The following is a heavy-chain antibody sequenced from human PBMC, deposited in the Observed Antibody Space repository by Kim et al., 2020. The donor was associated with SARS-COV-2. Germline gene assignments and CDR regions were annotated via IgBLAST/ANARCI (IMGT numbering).Heavy chain of an antibody. V-gene: IGHV3-23*01. CDR1: GFTFSNYA. CDR2: ISAGGSS. J-gene: IGHJ6*04. CDR3: AKGEDNLGTWRGIDV. Sequence: GGSLRLSCAASGFTFSNYAMAWVRQAPGKGLERVSTISAGGSSYYADSVKGRFTISRDNSRDTLYLQMNSLRAEDTAVYYCAKGEDNLGTWRGIDVWG. D-gene: IGHD7-27*01.